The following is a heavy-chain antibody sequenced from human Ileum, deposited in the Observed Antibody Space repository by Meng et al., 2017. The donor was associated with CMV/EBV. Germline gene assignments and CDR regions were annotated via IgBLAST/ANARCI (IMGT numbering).Heavy chain of an antibody. D-gene: IGHD5-12*01. CDR2: IYQNDDK. Sequence: FSGFSRDTSGLGVGWIRQPPGKALEWLPVIYQNDDKRYSPSLKSRLTITEDTSKNQVVLTMTNMDPVDTATYYCAHKVSDYSGSFFDPWGQGTLVTVSS. CDR1: GFSRDTSGLG. V-gene: IGHV2-5*01. CDR3: AHKVSDYSGSFFDP. J-gene: IGHJ5*02.